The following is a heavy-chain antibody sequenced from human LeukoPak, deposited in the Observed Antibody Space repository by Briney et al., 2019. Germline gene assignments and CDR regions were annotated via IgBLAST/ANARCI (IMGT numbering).Heavy chain of an antibody. V-gene: IGHV4-34*01. CDR3: ARAMVVAATGTFDY. Sequence: SETLSLTCAVYGGSFSGYYWSWIRQPPGKGLEWIGEINHSGSTNYNPSLKSRVTISVDTSKNQFSLKLSSVTAADTAVYYCARAMVVAATGTFDYWGQGTLVTVSS. CDR1: GGSFSGYY. CDR2: INHSGST. J-gene: IGHJ4*02. D-gene: IGHD2-15*01.